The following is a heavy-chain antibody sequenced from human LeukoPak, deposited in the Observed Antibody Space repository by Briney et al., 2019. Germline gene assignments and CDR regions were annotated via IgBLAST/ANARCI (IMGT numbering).Heavy chain of an antibody. CDR1: GFTFSAYN. CDR2: ISGSSSAI. CDR3: ARGADHGGSYYPD. J-gene: IGHJ4*02. Sequence: LGGSLSLSCAASGFTFSAYNMIWVRQAPGKGLEWLSYISGSSSAIYYADSVQGRFTISRDNAKNTLFLQMSSLRVEDTAVYYCARGADHGGSYYPDWGQGTRVTVSS. V-gene: IGHV3-48*01. D-gene: IGHD3-10*01.